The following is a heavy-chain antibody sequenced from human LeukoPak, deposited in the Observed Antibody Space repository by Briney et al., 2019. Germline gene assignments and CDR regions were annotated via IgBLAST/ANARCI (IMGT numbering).Heavy chain of an antibody. CDR1: GGSISIYY. J-gene: IGHJ4*02. CDR3: ARHFPPKDDILTGYYREYFDY. CDR2: IYYSGST. D-gene: IGHD3-9*01. V-gene: IGHV4-59*08. Sequence: SETLPLTCTVSGGSISIYYWSWIRQPPGKGLEWIGYIYYSGSTNYNPSLKSRVTISVDTSKNQFSLKLSSVTAADTAVYYCARHFPPKDDILTGYYREYFDYWGQGTLVTVSS.